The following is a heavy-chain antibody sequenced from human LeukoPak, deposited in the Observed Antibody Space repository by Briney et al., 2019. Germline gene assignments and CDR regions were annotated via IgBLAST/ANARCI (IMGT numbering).Heavy chain of an antibody. CDR3: AREYYYDSSGYTREGY. V-gene: IGHV3-7*01. Sequence: PGGSLRLSCAASGFTFSSYWMSWVRQAPGKGLEWVANIKQDGSEKYYVDSVKGRFTISRDNAKNSLYLQMNSLRAEDTAVYYCAREYYYDSSGYTREGYWGQGTLVTVSS. D-gene: IGHD3-22*01. J-gene: IGHJ4*02. CDR1: GFTFSSYW. CDR2: IKQDGSEK.